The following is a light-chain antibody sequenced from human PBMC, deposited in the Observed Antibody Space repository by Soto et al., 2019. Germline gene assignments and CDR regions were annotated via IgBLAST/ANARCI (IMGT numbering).Light chain of an antibody. CDR2: GAS. J-gene: IGKJ3*01. Sequence: EIVMTQSPATLSVSPGERVTLSCRASQSVSSSLAWYLQKPGQAPRLLIYGASTKATGIPARFSGSGSGTEFTLTISSLQSEDFAVYYCQQYNNWPPFTFGPGTKVDIK. V-gene: IGKV3-15*01. CDR3: QQYNNWPPFT. CDR1: QSVSSS.